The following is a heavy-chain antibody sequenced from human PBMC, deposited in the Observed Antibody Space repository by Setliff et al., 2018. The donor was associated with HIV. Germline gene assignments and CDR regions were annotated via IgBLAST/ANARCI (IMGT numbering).Heavy chain of an antibody. Sequence: RASVKVSCKASGGAFRSHEISWVRQAPGQGLEWMGGIVPILNTGNYAPKFQGRVTITADESTTTAYMELSSLRSEDTAVYYCARIPNHSSGFDYWGQGSLVTVSS. D-gene: IGHD3-22*01. V-gene: IGHV1-69*13. CDR1: GGAFRSHE. CDR2: IVPILNTG. J-gene: IGHJ4*02. CDR3: ARIPNHSSGFDY.